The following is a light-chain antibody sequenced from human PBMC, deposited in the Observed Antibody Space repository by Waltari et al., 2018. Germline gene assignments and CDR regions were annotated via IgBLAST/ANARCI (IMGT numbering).Light chain of an antibody. J-gene: IGLJ3*02. CDR3: CSFAGSYTWV. Sequence: QSALTQPRSVSGSPGQSVTLSCTGTRSAPGTYKYVSWYQQHPGKAPKLIIHDVTKRPSGVPDRFSGSKSGNTASLTISGLQAEDEAEYFCCSFAGSYTWVFGGGTELTVL. V-gene: IGLV2-11*01. CDR2: DVT. CDR1: RSAPGTYKY.